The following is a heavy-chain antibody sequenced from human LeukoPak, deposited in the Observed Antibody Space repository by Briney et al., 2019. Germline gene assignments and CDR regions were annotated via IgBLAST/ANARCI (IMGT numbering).Heavy chain of an antibody. D-gene: IGHD3-9*01. Sequence: SETLSLTCTVSGGSISSYYWSWIRQPPGKGLEWIGEINHSGSTNYNPSLKSRVTISVDTSKNQFSLKLSSVTAADTAVYYCASMTGYFEWSKNWFDPWGQGTLVTVSS. CDR2: INHSGST. CDR1: GGSISSYY. CDR3: ASMTGYFEWSKNWFDP. V-gene: IGHV4-34*01. J-gene: IGHJ5*02.